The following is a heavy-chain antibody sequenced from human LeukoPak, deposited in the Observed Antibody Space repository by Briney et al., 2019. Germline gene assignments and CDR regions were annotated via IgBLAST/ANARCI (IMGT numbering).Heavy chain of an antibody. CDR1: GGSISSSSYY. J-gene: IGHJ4*02. CDR3: ARFGSRAAYDY. V-gene: IGHV4-39*01. Sequence: PSETLSLTCTVSGGSISSSSYYWGWLRQPPGTGLEWIGSIYYSGSTYYNPSLKSRVTISVDTSKNQFSLKLSSVTAADTAVYYCARFGSRAAYDYWGQGTLVTVSS. D-gene: IGHD6-13*01. CDR2: IYYSGST.